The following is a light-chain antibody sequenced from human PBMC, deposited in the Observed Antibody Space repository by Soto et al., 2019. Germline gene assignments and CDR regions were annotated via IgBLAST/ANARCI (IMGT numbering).Light chain of an antibody. V-gene: IGLV2-8*01. CDR1: SSDIGAYNY. Sequence: QSVLTQPPSASGSPGQSVAISCTGTSSDIGAYNYVSWYQQHPGKVPKLIIYEVTNRPSGVPGRFSASKSGNTASLTVSGLQAEDEADYYCSSHGGANNFYLFGTGTRSPS. CDR3: SSHGGANNFYL. CDR2: EVT. J-gene: IGLJ1*01.